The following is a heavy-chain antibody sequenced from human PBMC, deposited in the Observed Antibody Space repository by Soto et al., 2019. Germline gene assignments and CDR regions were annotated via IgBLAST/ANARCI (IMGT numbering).Heavy chain of an antibody. D-gene: IGHD3-16*01. J-gene: IGHJ3*02. CDR1: GFTFND. CDR3: ATDRSGWGSLEI. Sequence: EVQVLESGGGLVQPGGSLRLSCSASGFTFNDINWVRQAPGKGLEWISRITGGGHTDYVDSVKGRFTISRDNSKNTVYLQMNSLRADDTAVYYWATDRSGWGSLEIWGQGTVVTVSS. V-gene: IGHV3-23*01. CDR2: ITGGGHT.